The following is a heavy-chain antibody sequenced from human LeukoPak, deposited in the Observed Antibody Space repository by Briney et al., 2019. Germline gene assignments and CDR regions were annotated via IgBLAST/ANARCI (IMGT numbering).Heavy chain of an antibody. CDR2: IGTAGDT. Sequence: PPGGSLRLSCAASGFTFSSYDMHWVRQATGKGLEWVSAIGTAGDTYYADSVKGRFTISRDNSKNTLYLQMNSLRAEDTAVYYCAKGGVGIAVAGTRFDYWGQGTLVTVSS. D-gene: IGHD6-19*01. J-gene: IGHJ4*02. CDR3: AKGGVGIAVAGTRFDY. CDR1: GFTFSSYD. V-gene: IGHV3-13*01.